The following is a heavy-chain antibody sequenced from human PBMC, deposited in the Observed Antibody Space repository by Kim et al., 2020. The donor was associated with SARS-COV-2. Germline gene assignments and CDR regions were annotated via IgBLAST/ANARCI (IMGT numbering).Heavy chain of an antibody. Sequence: SVKVSCKASGGTFSSYAINWVRQAPGQGLEWMGRIIPILGIANYAQKFQGRVTITADKSTSTAYMELSSLRSEDTAVYYCARDQLAAAGNNWFDPWGQGTLVTVSS. D-gene: IGHD6-13*01. V-gene: IGHV1-69*04. CDR2: IIPILGIA. CDR3: ARDQLAAAGNNWFDP. CDR1: GGTFSSYA. J-gene: IGHJ5*02.